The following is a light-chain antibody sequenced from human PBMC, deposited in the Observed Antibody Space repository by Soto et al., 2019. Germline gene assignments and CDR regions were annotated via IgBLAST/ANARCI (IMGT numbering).Light chain of an antibody. V-gene: IGLV1-47*02. CDR2: LND. CDR1: SSNIGGNY. J-gene: IGLJ2*01. Sequence: QAVVTQPPSASGTPGQRVTISCSGSSSNIGGNYVYWYQQLPGAAPKLLIYLNDQRPSGVPDRFFGSKSGTSASLAISGLRSEDEAEYYCAAWDDSLRGPVFGGGTKLTVL. CDR3: AAWDDSLRGPV.